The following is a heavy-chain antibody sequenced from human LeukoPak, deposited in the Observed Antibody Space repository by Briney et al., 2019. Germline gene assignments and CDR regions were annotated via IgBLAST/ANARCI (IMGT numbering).Heavy chain of an antibody. D-gene: IGHD6-19*01. V-gene: IGHV3-20*04. CDR1: GFTFDDYG. CDR2: INWNGGST. CDR3: ARDSDIAVAGNFDY. Sequence: PGGSLRLSCAASGFTFDDYGMSWVRQAPGKGLEWASGINWNGGSTGYADSVKGRFTISRDNAKNSLYLQMNSLRAEDTALYYCARDSDIAVAGNFDYWGQGTLVTVSS. J-gene: IGHJ4*02.